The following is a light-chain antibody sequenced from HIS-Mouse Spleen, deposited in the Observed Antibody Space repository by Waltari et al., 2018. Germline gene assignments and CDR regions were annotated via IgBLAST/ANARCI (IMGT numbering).Light chain of an antibody. V-gene: IGKV1-5*03. CDR3: QQYNSYSQA. CDR1: QSISSW. Sequence: DIQMTQSPSTLSASVGDRVTITCRASQSISSWLAWYQQKPGKAPKLLIYKASSLESGVPSRFSGSGSGTEFTLTISSLQPDDFATYYCQQYNSYSQAFCPGTKVDIK. J-gene: IGKJ3*01. CDR2: KAS.